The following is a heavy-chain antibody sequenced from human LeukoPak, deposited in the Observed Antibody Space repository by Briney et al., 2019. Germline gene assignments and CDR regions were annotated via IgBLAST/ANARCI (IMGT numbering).Heavy chain of an antibody. Sequence: PSETLSLTCTVSGGSISSSSYYWGWIRQPPGKGLEWIGSIYYSGSTYYNPSLKSRVTISVDTSKNQFSLKLSSVTAADTAVYYCASEILDSSSSGEYYYYYMDVWGKGTTVTVSS. D-gene: IGHD6-6*01. CDR1: GGSISSSSYY. CDR3: ASEILDSSSSGEYYYYYMDV. CDR2: IYYSGST. J-gene: IGHJ6*03. V-gene: IGHV4-39*07.